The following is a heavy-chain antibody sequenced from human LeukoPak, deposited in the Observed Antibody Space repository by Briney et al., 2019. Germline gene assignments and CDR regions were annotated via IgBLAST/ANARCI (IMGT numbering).Heavy chain of an antibody. V-gene: IGHV1-69*04. Sequence: SVKVSCKASGGTFSSYTISWVRQAPGQGLEWMGRIIPILGIANYAQKFQGRVTITADKSTSTAYMELSSLRSEDTAVYYCARDLVDTAIKLDYWGQGTLVTVSS. J-gene: IGHJ4*02. D-gene: IGHD5-18*01. CDR2: IIPILGIA. CDR1: GGTFSSYT. CDR3: ARDLVDTAIKLDY.